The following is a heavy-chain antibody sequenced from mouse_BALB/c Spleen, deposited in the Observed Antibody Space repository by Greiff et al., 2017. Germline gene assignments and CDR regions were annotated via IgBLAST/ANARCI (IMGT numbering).Heavy chain of an antibody. CDR2: INPSNGRT. Sequence: VQLQQPGAELVKPGASVKLSCKASGYTFTSYWMHWVKQRPGQGLEWIGEINPSNGRTNYNEKFKSKATLTVDKSSSTAYMQLSSLTSEDSAVYYCARWGTTPFAYWGQGTLVTVSA. J-gene: IGHJ3*01. CDR3: ARWGTTPFAY. V-gene: IGHV1S81*02. D-gene: IGHD1-1*01. CDR1: GYTFTSYW.